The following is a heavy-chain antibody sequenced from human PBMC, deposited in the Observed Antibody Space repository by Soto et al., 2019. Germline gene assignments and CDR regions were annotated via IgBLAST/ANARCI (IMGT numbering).Heavy chain of an antibody. CDR2: INPSGGST. J-gene: IGHJ4*02. CDR1: GYTFTSYY. V-gene: IGHV1-46*01. D-gene: IGHD6-13*01. CDR3: ARGYSSSWIDY. Sequence: QVQLVQSGAEVKKPGASVKVSCKASGYTFTSYYMHWVRQAPGQGLEWMGIINPSGGSTSYAQKFQGRVTMTRDTSTSTAYMELRSLRSDDTAVYYCARGYSSSWIDYWGQGTLVTVSS.